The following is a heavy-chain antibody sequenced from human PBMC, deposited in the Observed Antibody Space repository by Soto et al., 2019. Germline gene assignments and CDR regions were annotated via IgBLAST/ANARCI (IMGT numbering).Heavy chain of an antibody. D-gene: IGHD6-13*01. Sequence: LSLTCAVYGGSFSGYYWSWIRQPPGKGLEWIGEINHSGSTNYNPSLKSRVTISVDTSKNQFSLKLSSVTAADTAVYYCARGPASYSSSWYWWFDPWGQGTLVTVSS. J-gene: IGHJ5*02. CDR2: INHSGST. V-gene: IGHV4-34*01. CDR1: GGSFSGYY. CDR3: ARGPASYSSSWYWWFDP.